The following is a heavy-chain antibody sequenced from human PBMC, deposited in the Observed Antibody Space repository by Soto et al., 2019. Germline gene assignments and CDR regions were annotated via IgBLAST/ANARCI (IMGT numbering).Heavy chain of an antibody. Sequence: EVELVESGGGVVQPGGSLRLSCAASGFTYSTYWMSWVRHDPGKGPEFVANIKEDGGVKNYVDSVRGRFTISRDNAKNSVYLQMNSLTSEDTAVYYCARDPGSSAFDIWGQGAVVTVSS. D-gene: IGHD2-2*01. CDR2: IKEDGGVK. J-gene: IGHJ3*02. CDR1: GFTYSTYW. CDR3: ARDPGSSAFDI. V-gene: IGHV3-7*04.